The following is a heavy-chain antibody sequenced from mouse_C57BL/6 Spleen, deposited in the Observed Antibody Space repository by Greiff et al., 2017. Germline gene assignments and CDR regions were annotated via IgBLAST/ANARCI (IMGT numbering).Heavy chain of an antibody. V-gene: IGHV1-80*01. J-gene: IGHJ2*01. CDR1: GYAFSSYW. Sequence: QVQLQQSGAELVKPGASVKISCKASGYAFSSYWMNWVKQRPGKGLEWIGQIYPGDGDTNYNGKFKGKATLTADKSASTAYMQLSSLTTEDSAVYFFARDGNPYYDYWGQGTTLTVSS. CDR3: ARDGNPYYDY. D-gene: IGHD2-3*01. CDR2: IYPGDGDT.